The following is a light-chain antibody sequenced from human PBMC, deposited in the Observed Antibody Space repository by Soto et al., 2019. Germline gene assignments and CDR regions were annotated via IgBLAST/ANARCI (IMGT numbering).Light chain of an antibody. Sequence: QSALTQPPSASGSPGQSVTISCTGASSDIGGYNYVSWYQQYPGKAPKLMIYEVSNRPSGVPDRFSGSESGNTASLTVSGLQAEDEADYYCSSYAGNNDLVFGGGTKLTVL. J-gene: IGLJ2*01. CDR3: SSYAGNNDLV. CDR2: EVS. V-gene: IGLV2-8*01. CDR1: SSDIGGYNY.